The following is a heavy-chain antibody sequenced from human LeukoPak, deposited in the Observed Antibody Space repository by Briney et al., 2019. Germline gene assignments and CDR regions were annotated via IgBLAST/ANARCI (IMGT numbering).Heavy chain of an antibody. V-gene: IGHV3-13*01. J-gene: IGHJ3*01. CDR2: SGTGGHT. CDR3: TRGGLEAPCDV. D-gene: IGHD5-24*01. CDR1: GFTFSNYD. Sequence: GGSLRLSCSASGFTFSNYDMHWVRQEKGKGLEWVSSSGTGGHTYYAPSGKGRFTISRENAKNSLYLQMNSLRAGDTAIYYCTRGGLEAPCDVWGQGTMVAVSS.